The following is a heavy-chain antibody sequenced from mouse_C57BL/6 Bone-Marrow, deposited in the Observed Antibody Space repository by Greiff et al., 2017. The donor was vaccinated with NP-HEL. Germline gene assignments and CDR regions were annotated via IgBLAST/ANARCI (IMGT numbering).Heavy chain of an antibody. CDR1: GYTFTSYG. CDR2: IYPRSGNT. Sequence: QVQLQQSGAELARPGASVKLSCKASGYTFTSYGISWVKQRTGQGLEWIGEIYPRSGNTYYNEKFKGKAKLTADTSSSTAYMELRSLTSEDSAVYFCARNGDSGYSFDYWGQGTTLTVSS. V-gene: IGHV1-81*01. CDR3: ARNGDSGYSFDY. D-gene: IGHD3-2*02. J-gene: IGHJ2*01.